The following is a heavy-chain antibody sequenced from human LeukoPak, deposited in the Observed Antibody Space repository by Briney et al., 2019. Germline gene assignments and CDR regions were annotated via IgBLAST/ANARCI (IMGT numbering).Heavy chain of an antibody. J-gene: IGHJ4*02. CDR1: GFTFSTHG. D-gene: IGHD3-10*01. CDR3: AKVLSGSYVIDY. Sequence: GGSLRPFCAASGFTFSTHGMHWVRQAPGTGLEWVAFISNGGSNKYYAVSVEGRFTNSRDNSKNTLYLQMDSLRAEDTAVYYCAKVLSGSYVIDYGARGTLVTVSS. CDR2: ISNGGSNK. V-gene: IGHV3-30-3*01.